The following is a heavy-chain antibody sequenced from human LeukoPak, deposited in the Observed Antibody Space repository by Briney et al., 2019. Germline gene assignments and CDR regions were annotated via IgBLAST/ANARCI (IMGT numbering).Heavy chain of an antibody. J-gene: IGHJ3*02. CDR3: ARDRRESSKANDAFDI. V-gene: IGHV4-59*01. CDR1: GGSISSYY. CDR2: IYYTGAT. D-gene: IGHD4-11*01. Sequence: SETLSLTCSVSGGSISSYYWSWIRQPPGKGLEWIGYIYYTGATYYNPSLESRVTISIDTSKRQLSLELRSVTAADTAVYFCARDRRESSKANDAFDIWGQGSMVTVSS.